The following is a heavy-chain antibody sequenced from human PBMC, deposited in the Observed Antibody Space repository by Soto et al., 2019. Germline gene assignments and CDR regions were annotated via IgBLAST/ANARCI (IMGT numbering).Heavy chain of an antibody. V-gene: IGHV5-10-1*01. D-gene: IGHD3-10*01. CDR2: IDPSDSYA. J-gene: IGHJ4*02. Sequence: VRLKNEKGLEWMGNIDPSDSYANYSPSFQGHVTISADKSITTAYLQWSSLKASDTAMYYCARLNSRASGNYYNVAYWGQGTLVTVSS. CDR3: ARLNSRASGNYYNVAY.